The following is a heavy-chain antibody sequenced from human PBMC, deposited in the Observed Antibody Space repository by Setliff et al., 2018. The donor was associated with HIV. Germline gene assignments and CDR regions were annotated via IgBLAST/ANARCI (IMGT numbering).Heavy chain of an antibody. V-gene: IGHV4-34*01. CDR2: INHSGST. J-gene: IGHJ4*02. D-gene: IGHD3-10*01. CDR3: ARVGGIGFGEFLDY. CDR1: GGSFSGYY. Sequence: SETLSLTCAVYGGSFSGYYWSGIRQPPGKGLEWIGEINHSGSTNYNPPLKSRVTISVDTSKNQFSLKLSSVTAADTAVYYCARVGGIGFGEFLDYWGQGTLVTVSS.